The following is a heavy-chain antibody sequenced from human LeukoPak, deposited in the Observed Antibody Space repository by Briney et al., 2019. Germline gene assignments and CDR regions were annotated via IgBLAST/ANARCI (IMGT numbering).Heavy chain of an antibody. Sequence: GGSLRPSCAASGFTFSSYGMHWVRQAPGKGLEWVAVIWYDGSNKYYADSVRGRFTISRDNSKNTLYLQMNSLRAEDTAVYYCARGTPYYYDSSGYSDAFDIWGQGTMVTVSS. D-gene: IGHD3-22*01. J-gene: IGHJ3*02. V-gene: IGHV3-33*01. CDR2: IWYDGSNK. CDR3: ARGTPYYYDSSGYSDAFDI. CDR1: GFTFSSYG.